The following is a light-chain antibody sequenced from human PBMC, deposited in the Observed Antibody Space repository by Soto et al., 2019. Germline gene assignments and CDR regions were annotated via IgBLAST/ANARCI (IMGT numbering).Light chain of an antibody. J-gene: IGKJ4*01. CDR3: QQYNSYPLT. CDR1: QSINSR. CDR2: KAS. Sequence: DIQMTQSPSTLSASVGDRVTITCRASQSINSRWAWYQQKFGKAPKLLIFKASSLESGVPSRFSGSGSGTEFTLTLSSLQPDDFGTYYCQQYNSYPLTFGGGTKVEI. V-gene: IGKV1-5*03.